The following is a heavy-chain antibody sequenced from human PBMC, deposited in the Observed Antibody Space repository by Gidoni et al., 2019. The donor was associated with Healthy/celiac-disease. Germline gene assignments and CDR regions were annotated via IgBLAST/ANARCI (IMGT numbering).Heavy chain of an antibody. Sequence: QVQLQQWGAGLLKPSETLSLTCAVYGGSFSGYYWSWIRQPPGKGLEWIGEINHSGSTNYNPSLKSRVTISVDTSKNQLSLKLSSVTAADTAVYYCARRKSGYCSGGSCYFGYYFDYWGQGTLVTVSS. CDR1: GGSFSGYY. CDR2: INHSGST. J-gene: IGHJ4*02. V-gene: IGHV4-34*01. CDR3: ARRKSGYCSGGSCYFGYYFDY. D-gene: IGHD2-15*01.